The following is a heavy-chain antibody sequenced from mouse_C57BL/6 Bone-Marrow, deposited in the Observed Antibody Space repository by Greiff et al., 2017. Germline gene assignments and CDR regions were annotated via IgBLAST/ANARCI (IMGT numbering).Heavy chain of an antibody. V-gene: IGHV6-3*01. CDR1: GFTFSNYW. Sequence: EVQVVESGGGLVQPGGSMKLSCVASGFTFSNYWMNWVRQSPEKGLEWVAQIRLKSDNYATHYAESVKGRFTISRDDSKSSVYLQMNNLRAEDTGIYYCAEDSSGYLWFAYWGQGTLVTVSA. J-gene: IGHJ3*01. CDR3: AEDSSGYLWFAY. D-gene: IGHD3-2*02. CDR2: IRLKSDNYAT.